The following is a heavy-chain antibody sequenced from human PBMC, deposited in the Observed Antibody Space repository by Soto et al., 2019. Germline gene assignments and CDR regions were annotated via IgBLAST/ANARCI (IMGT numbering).Heavy chain of an antibody. CDR3: ARRLYYDSSGFEGGGIDV. V-gene: IGHV4-39*01. Sequence: SETLSLTCTGSGGSISSSRHYWGWIRQPPGKGLEWIGSIYYSGSTYYNPSLKSRVTISVDTSKNQFSLKLSSVTAADTAVYYCARRLYYDSSGFEGGGIDVCGQGTTVT. D-gene: IGHD3-22*01. CDR2: IYYSGST. J-gene: IGHJ6*02. CDR1: GGSISSSRHY.